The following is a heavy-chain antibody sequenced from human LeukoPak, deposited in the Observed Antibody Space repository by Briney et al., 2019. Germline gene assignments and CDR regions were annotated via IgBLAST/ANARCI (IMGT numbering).Heavy chain of an antibody. J-gene: IGHJ4*02. Sequence: GGSLRLSCAASGFILSNYWMSWVRQAPGKGLEWVANIKQDGSEKYYVDSLKGRFTISRDNAKNSLFLQMNSLRAEDTAVYYCAREGEGYNYAPYYFDYWGQGTLVTVSS. CDR2: IKQDGSEK. CDR3: AREGEGYNYAPYYFDY. V-gene: IGHV3-7*05. D-gene: IGHD5-18*01. CDR1: GFILSNYW.